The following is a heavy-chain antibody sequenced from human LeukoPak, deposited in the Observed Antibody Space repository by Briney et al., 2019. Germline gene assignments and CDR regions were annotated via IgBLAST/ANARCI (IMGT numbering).Heavy chain of an antibody. V-gene: IGHV3-64*01. CDR1: GFTFSSYA. CDR3: AGVGGTELRYYYYYMDV. Sequence: PGGSLRLSCAASGFTFSSYAMHWVRQAPGKGLEYVSAISSNGGSTYYANSVKGRFTISRDNSKNTLYLQMGSLRAEDMAVYYCAGVGGTELRYYYYYMDVWGKGTTVTVSS. J-gene: IGHJ6*03. D-gene: IGHD1-7*01. CDR2: ISSNGGST.